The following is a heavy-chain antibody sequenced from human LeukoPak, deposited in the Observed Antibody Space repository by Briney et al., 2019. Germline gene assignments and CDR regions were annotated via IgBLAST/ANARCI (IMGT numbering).Heavy chain of an antibody. CDR2: INPNSGGT. Sequence: ASVKVSCKASGYTFTGYYMHWVRQAPGQGLEWMGWINPNSGGTNYAQKFQGRVTMARDTSISTAYMELSRLRSDDTAVYYCAREGGYCSSTSCLNWFDPWGQGTLVTVSS. V-gene: IGHV1-2*02. CDR3: AREGGYCSSTSCLNWFDP. CDR1: GYTFTGYY. J-gene: IGHJ5*02. D-gene: IGHD2-2*01.